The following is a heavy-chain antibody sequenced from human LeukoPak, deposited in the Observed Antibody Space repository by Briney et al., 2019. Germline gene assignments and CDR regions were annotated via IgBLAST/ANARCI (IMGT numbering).Heavy chain of an antibody. CDR3: ASLTIVGATVGAFDI. CDR2: TNSDGSST. CDR1: GFTFSSYW. V-gene: IGHV3-74*01. D-gene: IGHD1-26*01. Sequence: PGGSLRLSCAASGFTFSSYWMHWVRQAPGKGLVWVSRTNSDGSSTSYADSVKGRFTISRDNAKNTLYLQMNSLRAEDTAVYYCASLTIVGATVGAFDIWGQGTMVTVSS. J-gene: IGHJ3*02.